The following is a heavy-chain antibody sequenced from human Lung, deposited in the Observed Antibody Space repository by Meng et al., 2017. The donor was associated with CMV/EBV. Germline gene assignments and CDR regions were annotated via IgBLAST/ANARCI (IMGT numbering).Heavy chain of an antibody. CDR1: GGSTRSSDYY. CDR2: MYYSGDT. V-gene: IGHV4-39*07. J-gene: IGHJ4*02. CDR3: TRSHFGGVIEVIYFDY. D-gene: IGHD3-3*01. Sequence: SETLTLTXNVSGGSTRSSDYYWCWIRQPPGKGLAWIGSMYYSGDTYYNPYLKSWVIIAVDTSKNQFSLQLSSVTAADTAVYYCTRSHFGGVIEVIYFDYWGPGALVTVSS.